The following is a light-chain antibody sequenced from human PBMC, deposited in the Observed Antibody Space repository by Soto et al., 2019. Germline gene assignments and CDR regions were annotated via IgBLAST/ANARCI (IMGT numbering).Light chain of an antibody. CDR2: DAS. J-gene: IGKJ1*01. V-gene: IGKV1-5*01. CDR1: QSISSW. CDR3: QQYENYWT. Sequence: DIQMTQSPSTLSATAGDRVTITCRASQSISSWLAWYQHKPGKAPKLLIYDASNLDSGVPSRFSGSGSGTEFSLTISNLQPDDCATYHCQQYENYWTFGQGTRVEIK.